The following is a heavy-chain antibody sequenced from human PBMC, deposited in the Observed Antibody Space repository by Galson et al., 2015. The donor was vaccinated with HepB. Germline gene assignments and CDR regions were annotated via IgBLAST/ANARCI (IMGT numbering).Heavy chain of an antibody. CDR3: ARDIGGGEDD. CDR2: ISGYSGNT. V-gene: IGHV1-18*01. Sequence: SVKVSCKASGYTFSTYSISWVRQAPGQGLEWVGWISGYSGNTLYAQKLQGRVTLTTDTSTTTAYMERRSLTSDDTAVYYCARDIGGGEDDWGRGTLVTVSS. D-gene: IGHD3-16*01. CDR1: GYTFSTYS. J-gene: IGHJ4*02.